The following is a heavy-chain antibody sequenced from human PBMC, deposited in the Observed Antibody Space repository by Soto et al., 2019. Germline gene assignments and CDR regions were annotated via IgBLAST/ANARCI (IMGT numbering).Heavy chain of an antibody. V-gene: IGHV4-30-4*01. CDR2: IYYSGST. J-gene: IGHJ6*02. Sequence: QVQLQESGPGLVKPSQTLSLTCTVSGGSISSGDYYWSWIRQPPGKGLEWIGYIYYSGSTYYNPSRKSRVTISVDTSKNQFSLKLSSVTAAGTAVYYCARVGFGELLAHGMDVWGQGTTVTVSS. CDR3: ARVGFGELLAHGMDV. D-gene: IGHD3-10*01. CDR1: GGSISSGDYY.